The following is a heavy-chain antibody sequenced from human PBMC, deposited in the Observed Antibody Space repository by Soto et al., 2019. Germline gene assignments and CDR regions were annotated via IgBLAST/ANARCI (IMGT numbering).Heavy chain of an antibody. Sequence: QVQLQESGPGLVRPSGTLSLTCAVSGGSIGSSNWWTWVRQSPGKGLVWIGEIHDSGSTNYSLSPKRRITNSLDKSKTHFSPNLTSVTAAGPAVYYCARLRTYDILSRSGYWGQGPLVTGSS. J-gene: IGHJ4*02. CDR1: GGSIGSSNW. V-gene: IGHV4-4*02. D-gene: IGHD3-9*01. CDR2: IHDSGST. CDR3: ARLRTYDILSRSGY.